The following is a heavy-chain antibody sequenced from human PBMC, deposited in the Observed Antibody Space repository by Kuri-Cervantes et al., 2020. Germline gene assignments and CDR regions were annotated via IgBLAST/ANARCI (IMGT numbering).Heavy chain of an antibody. CDR1: GFTFDDYA. D-gene: IGHD3-22*01. J-gene: IGHJ5*02. Sequence: SLKISCAASGFTFDDYAMHWVRQAPGKGLEWVSGISWNSGSIGYADSVKGRFTISRDNAKNSLYLQMNSLRAEDTAVYYCARDVTHDSSGYYYSWFDPWGQGTLVTVSS. CDR3: ARDVTHDSSGYYYSWFDP. V-gene: IGHV3-9*01. CDR2: ISWNSGSI.